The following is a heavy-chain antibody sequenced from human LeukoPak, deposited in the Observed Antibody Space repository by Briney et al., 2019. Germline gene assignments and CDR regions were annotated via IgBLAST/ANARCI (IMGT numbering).Heavy chain of an antibody. Sequence: ETLSLTCTVSGGSISSYYWSWIRQPPGKGLEWVLAISGSGGSTYYADSVKGRFTISRNNSKNTLYLQMNSLRAEDTAVYYCAKRAARPPASFDYWGQGTLVTVSS. D-gene: IGHD6-6*01. CDR3: AKRAARPPASFDY. V-gene: IGHV3-23*01. J-gene: IGHJ4*02. CDR1: GGSISSYY. CDR2: ISGSGGST.